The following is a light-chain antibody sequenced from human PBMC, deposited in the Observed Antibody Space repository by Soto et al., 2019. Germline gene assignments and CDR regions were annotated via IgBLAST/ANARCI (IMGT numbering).Light chain of an antibody. CDR3: SSYTSMTTLV. CDR2: DVS. V-gene: IGLV2-14*01. Sequence: QSVLTQPASVSGSLGQSITISCTGTTSDVGGYNFVSWYQHHPGKAPKIIIFDVSDRPSGVSNRFSGSKSGSTASLTISGLQSEDEADYYCSSYTSMTTLVFGTGTKLTVL. J-gene: IGLJ1*01. CDR1: TSDVGGYNF.